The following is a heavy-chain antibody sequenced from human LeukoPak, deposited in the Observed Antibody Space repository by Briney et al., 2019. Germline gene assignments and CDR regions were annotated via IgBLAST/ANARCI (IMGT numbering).Heavy chain of an antibody. CDR2: ISYDGSNK. V-gene: IGHV3-30*04. Sequence: GGSLRLSCAASGFTFSSYAMHWVRQAPGKGLEWVAVISYDGSNKYYADSVKGRFTISRDNSKNTLYPQMNSLRAEDTAVYYCARGGIVGAPEKYYFDYWGQGTLVTVSS. CDR3: ARGGIVGAPEKYYFDY. D-gene: IGHD1-26*01. J-gene: IGHJ4*02. CDR1: GFTFSSYA.